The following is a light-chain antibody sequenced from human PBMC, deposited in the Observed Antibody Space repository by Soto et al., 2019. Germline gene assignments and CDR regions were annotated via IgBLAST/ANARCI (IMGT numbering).Light chain of an antibody. CDR1: QGIGNY. CDR3: QKHNAAPLT. CDR2: TSS. V-gene: IGKV1-27*01. Sequence: DIQMTQSPSSMSASVGDRVTITCRASQGIGNYLDWYQQKPGKVPKLLIYTSSTLQSGVPSRFSGSGSGTYFTLTISNLQPEDVATYYCQKHNAAPLTLGGGTKVEIK. J-gene: IGKJ4*01.